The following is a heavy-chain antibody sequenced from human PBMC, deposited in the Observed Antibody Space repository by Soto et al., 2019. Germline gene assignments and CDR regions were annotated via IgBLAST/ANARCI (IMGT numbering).Heavy chain of an antibody. CDR2: ISYDGTNK. CDR1: GFTFSNYG. D-gene: IGHD4-17*01. CDR3: AKDYDRVTTSYGMDS. J-gene: IGHJ6*02. V-gene: IGHV3-30*18. Sequence: QSGGSMRLSCEASGFTFSNYGMHWVRQAPGKGLEWVALISYDGTNKYHADSVKGRFTISRDNSKNTLYLQMNSLRAEDTAVYYCAKDYDRVTTSYGMDSWGQGATVTVSS.